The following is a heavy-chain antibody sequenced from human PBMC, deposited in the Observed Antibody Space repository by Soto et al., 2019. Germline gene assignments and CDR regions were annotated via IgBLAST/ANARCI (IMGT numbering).Heavy chain of an antibody. Sequence: SETLSLTCTVSGGSISSGDYYWSWIRQPPGKGLEWIGYIYYSGSTYYNPSLKSRVTISVDTSKNQFSLKLSSVTAADTAVYYCARDRDPSSGFDYWGQGTLVTVSS. CDR2: IYYSGST. CDR1: GGSISSGDYY. D-gene: IGHD3-22*01. J-gene: IGHJ4*02. CDR3: ARDRDPSSGFDY. V-gene: IGHV4-30-4*01.